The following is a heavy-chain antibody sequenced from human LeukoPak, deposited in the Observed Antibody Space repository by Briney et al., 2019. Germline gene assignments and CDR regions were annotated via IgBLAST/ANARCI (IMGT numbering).Heavy chain of an antibody. V-gene: IGHV3-30*03. CDR2: ILYDGSRK. D-gene: IGHD6-6*01. J-gene: IGHJ5*02. CDR3: ARAIRADRRGSWFDP. CDR1: GFTFTNYA. Sequence: PGKSLRLSCAASGFTFTNYAMHWVRQAPGKGLEWVANILYDGSRKNYADSVKGRFSVYRDNSNYSLYLQMNSLRIEDTAVYYCARAIRADRRGSWFDPWGQGTLVTVSS.